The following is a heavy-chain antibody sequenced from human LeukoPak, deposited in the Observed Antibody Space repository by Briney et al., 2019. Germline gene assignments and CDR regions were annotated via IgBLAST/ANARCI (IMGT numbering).Heavy chain of an antibody. V-gene: IGHV3-49*04. Sequence: PGGSLRLSCTASGFTFGDYAMSWVRQAPGKGLEWVGFIRSKAYGGTTEYAASVKGRFTISRDDSKSIAYLQMNSLKTEDTAVYYCTRKGAAAGWPFDYWGQGALVTVSS. CDR1: GFTFGDYA. CDR3: TRKGAAAGWPFDY. CDR2: IRSKAYGGTT. D-gene: IGHD6-13*01. J-gene: IGHJ4*02.